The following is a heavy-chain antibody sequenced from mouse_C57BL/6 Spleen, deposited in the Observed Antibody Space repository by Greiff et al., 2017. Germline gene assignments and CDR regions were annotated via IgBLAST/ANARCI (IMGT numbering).Heavy chain of an antibody. CDR3: ARLGYYGSSYYWYFDV. Sequence: VQLQQPGAELVRPGSSVKLSCKASGYTFTSYWMHWVKQRPIQGLEWIGNIDPSDSETHYNQKFKDKATLTVDKSSSTAYMQLSSLTSEDSAVYYCARLGYYGSSYYWYFDVWGTGTTVTVSS. V-gene: IGHV1-52*01. CDR1: GYTFTSYW. J-gene: IGHJ1*03. CDR2: IDPSDSET. D-gene: IGHD1-1*01.